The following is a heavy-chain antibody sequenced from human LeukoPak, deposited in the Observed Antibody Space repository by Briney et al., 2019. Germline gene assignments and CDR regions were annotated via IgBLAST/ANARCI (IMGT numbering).Heavy chain of an antibody. Sequence: ASVKVSCKASGYTFTGYYMHWVRLAPGQGLEWMGRINPNSGGTNYAQKFQGRVTMTRDTSISTAYMELSRLRSDDTAVYYCARDFGVANYYYYYGMDVWGQGTTVTVSS. CDR3: ARDFGVANYYYYYGMDV. CDR1: GYTFTGYY. D-gene: IGHD3-3*01. J-gene: IGHJ6*02. CDR2: INPNSGGT. V-gene: IGHV1-2*06.